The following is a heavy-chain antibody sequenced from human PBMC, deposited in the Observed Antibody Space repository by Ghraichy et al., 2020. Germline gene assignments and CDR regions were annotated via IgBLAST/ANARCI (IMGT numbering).Heavy chain of an antibody. V-gene: IGHV4-34*01. J-gene: IGHJ2*01. CDR2: VDHTGST. D-gene: IGHD6-19*01. CDR3: AKWAGTAVGFNYWYFDF. Sequence: SETLSLTCIVYSGSFSGFHWSWIRQPPGKGLEWIGEVDHTGSTTYNPSLNSRVTISVDTSKNQISLKLTSVTAADTAVYYCAKWAGTAVGFNYWYFDFWGRGTLVTVSS. CDR1: SGSFSGFH.